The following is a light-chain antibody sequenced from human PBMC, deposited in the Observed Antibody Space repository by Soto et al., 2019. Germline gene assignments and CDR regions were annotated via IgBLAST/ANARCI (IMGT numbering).Light chain of an antibody. CDR2: VAS. V-gene: IGKV3-15*01. CDR3: QQYNNWTRT. Sequence: IVITQSPATLSVSPGERATLSCRASQSVNTNLAWYPQRPGQAPRLLIYVASTREAGVPARVSGSGSGTEFTLTISSLQSEDFAIDYCQQYNNWTRTFGQGTKVDIK. J-gene: IGKJ1*01. CDR1: QSVNTN.